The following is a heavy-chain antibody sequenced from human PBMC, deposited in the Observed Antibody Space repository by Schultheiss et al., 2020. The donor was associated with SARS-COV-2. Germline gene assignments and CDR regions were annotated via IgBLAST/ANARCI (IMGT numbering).Heavy chain of an antibody. CDR3: ARVTGDTAMAEYYFDY. CDR2: ISSSSSYI. CDR1: GFTFSNAW. Sequence: GGSLRLSCAASGFTFSNAWMSWVRQAPGKGLEWVSSISSSSSYIYYADSVKGRFTISRDNAKNSLYLQMNSLRAEDTAVYYCARVTGDTAMAEYYFDYWGQGTLVTVSS. D-gene: IGHD5-18*01. V-gene: IGHV3-21*01. J-gene: IGHJ4*02.